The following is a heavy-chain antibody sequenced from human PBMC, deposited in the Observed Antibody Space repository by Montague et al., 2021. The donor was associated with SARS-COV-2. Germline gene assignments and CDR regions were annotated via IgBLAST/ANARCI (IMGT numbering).Heavy chain of an antibody. Sequence: SETLSLTCAVYGGSFSGHHWSWIRQPPGKGLEWIGEINNSGSTNYNPSLKSRVTILVDTSKNQFSLKLHSVTAADTAVYYCARGRIEVSMIVIVLTGASYYMDVWGKGTTVTVSS. V-gene: IGHV4-34*01. CDR1: GGSFSGHH. CDR2: INNSGST. CDR3: ARGRIEVSMIVIVLTGASYYMDV. J-gene: IGHJ6*03. D-gene: IGHD2/OR15-2a*01.